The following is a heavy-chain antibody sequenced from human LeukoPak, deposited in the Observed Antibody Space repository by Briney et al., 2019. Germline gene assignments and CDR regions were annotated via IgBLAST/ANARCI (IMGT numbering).Heavy chain of an antibody. V-gene: IGHV4-59*12. CDR3: ARDRMGIAVAGGFDY. D-gene: IGHD6-19*01. J-gene: IGHJ4*02. CDR1: GGSISSYY. Sequence: SETLSLTCTVSGGSISSYYWSWIRQPPGKGLEWIGYIYYSGSTNYNPSLKSRVTMSVDTSKNQFSLKLSSVTAADTAVYYCARDRMGIAVAGGFDYWGQGTLVTVSS. CDR2: IYYSGST.